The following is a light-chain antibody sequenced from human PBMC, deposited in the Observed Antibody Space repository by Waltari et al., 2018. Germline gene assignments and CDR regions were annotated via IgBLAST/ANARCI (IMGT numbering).Light chain of an antibody. V-gene: IGKV1-33*01. CDR1: QDISNY. CDR2: DAS. Sequence: DIQMTQPPSSLSASVRDRVTITCQASQDISNYLNWYKQKPGKAPKLLIYDASKLETGVPSRFSGSGSGTDFTFTVSSLQPEDIATYYCQQYDNLPVFTFGPGTKVDIK. CDR3: QQYDNLPVFT. J-gene: IGKJ3*01.